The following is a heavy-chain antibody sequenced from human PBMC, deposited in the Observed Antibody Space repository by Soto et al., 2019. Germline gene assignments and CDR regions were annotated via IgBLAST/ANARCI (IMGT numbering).Heavy chain of an antibody. D-gene: IGHD3-10*01. CDR1: GGSIITSTYY. J-gene: IGHJ4*02. Sequence: SETLSLTCTVSGGSIITSTYYWGWILHPPGKGLEWVGSIYYGVSTYYAPSLKSRVTISVDMSKNQFSLSLSSVIAADTAVYYCARGRDYYGSGSYYLRQHSDYWGEEALFTVSS. CDR2: IYYGVST. CDR3: ARGRDYYGSGSYYLRQHSDY. V-gene: IGHV4-39*01.